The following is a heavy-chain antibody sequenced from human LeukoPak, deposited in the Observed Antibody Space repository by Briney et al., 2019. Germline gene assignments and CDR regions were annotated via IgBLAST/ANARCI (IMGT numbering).Heavy chain of an antibody. D-gene: IGHD5-18*01. CDR1: GDSISGHY. J-gene: IGHJ6*03. Sequence: SETLSLTCTVSGDSISGHYWSWIRQPPGKGLEWVGYIYYSGSTNYNPSLRSRATISLDTSMNQYSLRLTSVTAADTAVYYCARLHADTSLTPYYYYIYVWGKGTPVTVSS. CDR3: ARLHADTSLTPYYYYIYV. CDR2: IYYSGST. V-gene: IGHV4-59*08.